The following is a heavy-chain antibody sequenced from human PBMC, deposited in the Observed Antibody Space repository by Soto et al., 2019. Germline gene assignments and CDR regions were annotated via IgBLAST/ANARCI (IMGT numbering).Heavy chain of an antibody. V-gene: IGHV1-18*01. CDR2: ISAYNGNT. J-gene: IGHJ6*02. Sequence: VASVKVSCKASGYTFTSYGISWVRQAPGQGLEWMGWISAYNGNTNYAQKLQGRVTMTTDTSTSTAYMELRSLRSDDTAVYYCARDQAPYYDILTGPIYYYYGMDVWGQGTTVTVSS. D-gene: IGHD3-9*01. CDR3: ARDQAPYYDILTGPIYYYYGMDV. CDR1: GYTFTSYG.